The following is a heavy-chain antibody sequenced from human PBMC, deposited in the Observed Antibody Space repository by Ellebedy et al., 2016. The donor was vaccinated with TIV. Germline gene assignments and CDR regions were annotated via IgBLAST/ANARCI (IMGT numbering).Heavy chain of an antibody. CDR1: GFTFSSYG. V-gene: IGHV3-33*01. D-gene: IGHD5-12*01. CDR2: IWYDGSNK. J-gene: IGHJ4*02. Sequence: GESLKISCAASGFTFSSYGMHWVRQAPGKGLEWVAVIWYDGSNKYYADSVKGRFTISRDNSKNTLYLQMNSLRAEDTAVYYCARESGYSGYDFDYWGQGTLVTVSS. CDR3: ARESGYSGYDFDY.